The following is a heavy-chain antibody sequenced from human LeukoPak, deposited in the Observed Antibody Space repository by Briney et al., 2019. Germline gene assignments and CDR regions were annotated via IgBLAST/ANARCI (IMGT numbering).Heavy chain of an antibody. D-gene: IGHD6-13*01. Sequence: GESLKISCKGSGYTFSTYWIGWVRQMPGKGLEWMVSIYPADSDPRYSPSCQGQVTISADKSISTAYLQWSSLKASDSAMYYCVRHGLGTSWFGFDYWGQGTLVTVSS. CDR3: VRHGLGTSWFGFDY. J-gene: IGHJ4*02. CDR1: GYTFSTYW. V-gene: IGHV5-51*01. CDR2: IYPADSDP.